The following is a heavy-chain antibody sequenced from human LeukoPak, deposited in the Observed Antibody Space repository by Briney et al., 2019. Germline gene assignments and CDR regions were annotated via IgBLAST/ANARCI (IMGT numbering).Heavy chain of an antibody. Sequence: ASVKVSCKAPGYTFTGYYMHWVRQAPGQGLEWMGWINPNSGGTNYAQKFQGWVTMTRDTSISTAYMELSRLRSDDTAVYYCARDGIAAAPFYGMDVWGQGTTVTVSS. D-gene: IGHD6-13*01. V-gene: IGHV1-2*04. J-gene: IGHJ6*02. CDR2: INPNSGGT. CDR3: ARDGIAAAPFYGMDV. CDR1: GYTFTGYY.